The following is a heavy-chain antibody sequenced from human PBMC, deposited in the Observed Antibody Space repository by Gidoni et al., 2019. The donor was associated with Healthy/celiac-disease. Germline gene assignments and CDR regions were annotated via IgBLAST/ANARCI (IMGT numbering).Heavy chain of an antibody. CDR2: INHSGST. V-gene: IGHV4-34*01. CDR1: GGSFSGYY. CDR3: ARELSPRGSSGYYEWGGYYYGMDV. D-gene: IGHD3-22*01. Sequence: QVQLQQWGAGRLKPSETLSLTCAVYGGSFSGYYWRWIRQPPGKGLEWMGEINHSGSTNYNPSLKSRVTISVDTSKNQFSLKLSSVTAADTAVYYCARELSPRGSSGYYEWGGYYYGMDVWGQGTTVTVSS. J-gene: IGHJ6*02.